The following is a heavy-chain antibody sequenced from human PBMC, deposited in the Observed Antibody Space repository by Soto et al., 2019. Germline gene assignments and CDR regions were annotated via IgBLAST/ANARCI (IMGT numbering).Heavy chain of an antibody. V-gene: IGHV1-18*01. CDR3: ARDRYDSSGYGGTNWFDP. J-gene: IGHJ5*02. D-gene: IGHD3-22*01. CDR1: GYTFTSYG. Sequence: PKASVKVSCKASGYTFTSYGISWVRQAPGQGLEWMGWISAYNGNTNYAQKLQGRVTMTTDTSTSTAYMELRSLRSDDTAVYYCARDRYDSSGYGGTNWFDPWGQGTLVTVSS. CDR2: ISAYNGNT.